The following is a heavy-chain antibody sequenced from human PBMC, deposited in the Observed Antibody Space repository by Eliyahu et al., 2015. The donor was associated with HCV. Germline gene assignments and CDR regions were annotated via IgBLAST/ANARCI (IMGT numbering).Heavy chain of an antibody. CDR2: IHYSGST. Sequence: QVQLQESGPGLVKPSETLSLTCTVPGGSIPTXYWSWIRQPPGKGLEWIGYIHYSGSTNYXPSLKSRVTISVDTSKNQFSLNLTSVTAADTAVYYCASGGGGIAVAGTGGWFDPWGQGTLVTVSS. D-gene: IGHD6-19*01. V-gene: IGHV4-59*01. CDR3: ASGGGGIAVAGTGGWFDP. CDR1: GGSIPTXY. J-gene: IGHJ5*02.